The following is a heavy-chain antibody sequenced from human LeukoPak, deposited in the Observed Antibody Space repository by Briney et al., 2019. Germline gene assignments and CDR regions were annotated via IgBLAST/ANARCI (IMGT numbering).Heavy chain of an antibody. Sequence: SETLSLTCTVSGGSICSSSYYWRLIRQPPGKGLEWIGSIYYSGNTYYNPSLKSRVTISVDTSKNQFSLKLSSVTAADTAVYYCARQQNRGYGLPFDYWAREPWSPSPQ. V-gene: IGHV4-39*01. CDR2: IYYSGNT. CDR3: ARQQNRGYGLPFDY. D-gene: IGHD5-12*01. CDR1: GGSICSSSYY. J-gene: IGHJ4*02.